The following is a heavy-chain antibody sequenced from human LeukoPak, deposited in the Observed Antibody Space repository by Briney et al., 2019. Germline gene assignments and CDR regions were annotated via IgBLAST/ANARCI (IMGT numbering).Heavy chain of an antibody. CDR3: ARGSSLAAAARGFDY. V-gene: IGHV3-66*02. J-gene: IGHJ4*02. Sequence: GGSPRLSCAASGFTVSTSYMGWVRQAPGKGLDWVSVIYSGGGAYYADSVKDRFTIFRDTSKNTLYLQMNSLRPEDTAVYYCARGSSLAAAARGFDYWGQGTLVTVSS. D-gene: IGHD6-25*01. CDR1: GFTVSTSY. CDR2: IYSGGGA.